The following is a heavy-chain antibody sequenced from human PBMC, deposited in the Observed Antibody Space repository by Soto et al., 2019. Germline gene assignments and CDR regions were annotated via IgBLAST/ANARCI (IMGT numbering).Heavy chain of an antibody. CDR3: ARGKYCSSTSCDSDYYYYMDV. D-gene: IGHD2-2*01. CDR1: GFTFSSYW. Sequence: GGSLRLSCAASGFTFSSYWMSWVRQAPGKGLEWVANIKQDGSEKYYVDSVKGRFTISRDNAKNSLYLQMNSLRAEDTAVYYCARGKYCSSTSCDSDYYYYMDVWGKGTTVTVSS. CDR2: IKQDGSEK. J-gene: IGHJ6*03. V-gene: IGHV3-7*01.